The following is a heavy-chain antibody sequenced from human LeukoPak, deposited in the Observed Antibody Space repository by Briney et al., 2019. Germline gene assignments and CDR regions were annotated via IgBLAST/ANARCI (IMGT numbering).Heavy chain of an antibody. Sequence: GGSLRLSCAASGFTFSSDAMTWVRQAPGKGLEWVSAISGSGGNTNYADSVKGRFTISRDNSKNTLYLQMTSLRAEDTAVHYCAKSIRAYYYMDVWGKGTTVTVSS. CDR2: ISGSGGNT. J-gene: IGHJ6*03. CDR3: AKSIRAYYYMDV. CDR1: GFTFSSDA. V-gene: IGHV3-23*01.